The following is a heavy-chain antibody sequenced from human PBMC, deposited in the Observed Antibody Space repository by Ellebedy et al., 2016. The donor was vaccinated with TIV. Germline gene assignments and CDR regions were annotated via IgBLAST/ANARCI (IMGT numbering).Heavy chain of an antibody. CDR3: ASGNGSGSYYVGFDP. D-gene: IGHD3-10*01. Sequence: SETLSLXCTVSGGSISSSSYYWGWIRQPPGKGLEWIGSIYYSGSTYYNPSLKSRVTISVDTSKNQFSLKLSSVTAADTAVYYCASGNGSGSYYVGFDPWGQGTLVTVSS. J-gene: IGHJ5*02. CDR1: GGSISSSSYY. CDR2: IYYSGST. V-gene: IGHV4-39*07.